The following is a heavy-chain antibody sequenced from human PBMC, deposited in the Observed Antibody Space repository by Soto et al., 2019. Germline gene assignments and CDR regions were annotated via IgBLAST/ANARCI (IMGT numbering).Heavy chain of an antibody. D-gene: IGHD2-2*01. J-gene: IGHJ4*02. V-gene: IGHV3-23*01. CDR1: GFTLTRSA. CDR2: ISAGGGGT. CDR3: ARDIPGTTFDY. Sequence: PGGSLRLSCAGSGFTLTRSAVSWVRQAPGKGLEWVSGISAGGGGTYYADSVKGRFTISRDVAKNTVYLQMNSLRAEDTAVYYCARDIPGTTFDYWGQGTLVTVSS.